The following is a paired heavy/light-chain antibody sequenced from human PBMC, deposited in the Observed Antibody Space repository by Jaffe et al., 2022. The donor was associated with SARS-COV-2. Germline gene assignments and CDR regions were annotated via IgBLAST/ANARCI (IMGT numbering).Light chain of an antibody. CDR1: QSIGNY. CDR3: QQYRDWPPYT. CDR2: DAS. J-gene: IGKJ2*01. Sequence: VMTQSPATLSVSPGESATLSCRASQSIGNYLAWYQHKPGQAPRLLMYDASTRATDIPVRFSGSGSGTEFTLTISSLQSEDLAVYYCQQYRDWPPYTFGQGTKVEMK. V-gene: IGKV3-15*01.
Heavy chain of an antibody. CDR2: IYYGGTT. V-gene: IGHV4-39*01. Sequence: QMQLRESGPGQVKPSETLSLTCIVSGGSVRTGIYYWGWFRQPPGKGLEYIASIYYGGTTYYTPSLKSRVTISVDTSSNQFSLKMTSVTAADTAQYYCARQGNAYGDYPSFDLWGQGIQVTVSS. J-gene: IGHJ4*02. D-gene: IGHD4-17*01. CDR3: ARQGNAYGDYPSFDL. CDR1: GGSVRTGIYY.